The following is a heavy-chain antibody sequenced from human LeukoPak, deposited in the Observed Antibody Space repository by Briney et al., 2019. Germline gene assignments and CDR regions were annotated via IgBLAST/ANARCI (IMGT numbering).Heavy chain of an antibody. V-gene: IGHV3-23*01. D-gene: IGHD4-23*01. CDR2: ISGSGGST. CDR3: AKSAGHSKYYFDY. CDR1: GFTFSSYD. J-gene: IGHJ4*02. Sequence: PGGSLRLSCAASGFTFSSYDMSWVRQAPGKGLEWVSVISGSGGSTYYADSVKGRFTISRDNSKNTLYLQMNSLRAEDTAVYYCAKSAGHSKYYFDYWGQGTLVTVSS.